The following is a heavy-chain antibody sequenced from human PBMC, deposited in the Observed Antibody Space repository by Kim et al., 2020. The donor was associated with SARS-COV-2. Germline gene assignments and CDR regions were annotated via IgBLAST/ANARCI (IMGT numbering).Heavy chain of an antibody. D-gene: IGHD6-13*01. Sequence: ASVKVSCKASGYTFTSYGISWVRQAPGQGLEWMGWISAYNGNTNYAQKLQGRVTMTTDTSTSTAYMELRSLRSDDTAVYYCARAPGYSSSWYGDYYYYYMDGWGQGATVTVSS. J-gene: IGHJ6*03. CDR3: ARAPGYSSSWYGDYYYYYMDG. V-gene: IGHV1-18*01. CDR1: GYTFTSYG. CDR2: ISAYNGNT.